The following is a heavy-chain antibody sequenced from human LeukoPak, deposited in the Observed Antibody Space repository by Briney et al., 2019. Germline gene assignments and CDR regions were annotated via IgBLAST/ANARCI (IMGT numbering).Heavy chain of an antibody. J-gene: IGHJ4*02. D-gene: IGHD3-16*01. V-gene: IGHV3-33*08. CDR3: ARDLNAAKNGLHYGADC. CDR1: GLTFRNRA. Sequence: GGSLRLSCAASGLTFRNRAIHWVRQAPGKGLEWVAIISYDGNERYYVDSMRGRFTISRDNSKDTVDLQMDSLRAEDTAVYYCARDLNAAKNGLHYGADCWGQGSLVIVSS. CDR2: ISYDGNER.